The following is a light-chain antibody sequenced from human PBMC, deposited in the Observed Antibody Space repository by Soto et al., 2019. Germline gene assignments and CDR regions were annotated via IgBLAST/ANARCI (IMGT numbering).Light chain of an antibody. CDR1: QSVSGT. CDR3: QQYNNWPPWT. Sequence: EIVMTQSPDTLSVSPGERATLSCRASQSVSGTLAWYQQKPGQAPRLLIYGASTRATGIPARFSGSGSGTEFTLTIRSLQPEDFAVYYCQQYNNWPPWTFGQGTTVDIK. V-gene: IGKV3D-15*01. CDR2: GAS. J-gene: IGKJ1*01.